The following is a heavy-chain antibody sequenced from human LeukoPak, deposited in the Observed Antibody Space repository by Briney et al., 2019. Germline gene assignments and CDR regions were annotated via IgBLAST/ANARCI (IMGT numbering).Heavy chain of an antibody. J-gene: IGHJ5*02. CDR2: IYYSGST. CDR1: GGSVSSSSYY. V-gene: IGHV4-39*01. CDR3: ARHLHNDHGDPNWFDP. Sequence: PSETLSLTCTVSGGSVSSSSYYWGWIRQPPGKGLEWIASIYYSGSTYYNPSLKSRVTISVDPSKNQFSLKLTSVTAADTAVYYCARHLHNDHGDPNWFDPWGQGTLVTVSS. D-gene: IGHD4-17*01.